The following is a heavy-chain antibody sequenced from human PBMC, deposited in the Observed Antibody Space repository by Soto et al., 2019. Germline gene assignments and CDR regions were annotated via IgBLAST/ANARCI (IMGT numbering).Heavy chain of an antibody. CDR1: GFSLSTSGVG. CDR3: ANDHVRKRIVPAAMEDLYFDY. CDR2: IYWDDDK. Sequence: QITLKESGPTLVKPTQTLTLTCTFSGFSLSTSGVGVGWIRQPPGKALEWLALIYWDDDKRYSPSLKSRLTITKDTSKNQVVLTMTNMDPVDTATYYCANDHVRKRIVPAAMEDLYFDYWGQGTLVTVSS. J-gene: IGHJ4*02. D-gene: IGHD2-2*01. V-gene: IGHV2-5*02.